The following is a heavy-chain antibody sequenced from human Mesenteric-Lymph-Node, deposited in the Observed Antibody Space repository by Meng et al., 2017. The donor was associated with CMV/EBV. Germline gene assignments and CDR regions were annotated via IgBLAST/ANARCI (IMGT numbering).Heavy chain of an antibody. J-gene: IGHJ4*02. CDR3: ARGYFDSSGYYQLFDF. Sequence: GESLKISCAASGFTFNNYAMSWVRQAPGKGLEWVSGISGRGGSTYYADSVKGRFSISRDNAKNSLYLQMNSLRAEDTAVYYCARGYFDSSGYYQLFDFWGQGTLVTVSS. V-gene: IGHV3-23*01. CDR2: ISGRGGST. D-gene: IGHD3-22*01. CDR1: GFTFNNYA.